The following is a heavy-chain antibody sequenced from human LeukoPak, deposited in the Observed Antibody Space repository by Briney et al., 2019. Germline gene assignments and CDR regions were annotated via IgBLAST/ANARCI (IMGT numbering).Heavy chain of an antibody. D-gene: IGHD5-12*01. CDR3: ARDMHKGKGGYDDAFDI. CDR2: IYYSGST. V-gene: IGHV4-59*12. Sequence: PSETLSLTCTVSGGSISSYYWSWIRQPPGKGLEWIGYIYYSGSTNYNPSLKSRVTISVDTSKNQFSLKLSSVTAADTAVYYCARDMHKGKGGYDDAFDIWGQGTMVTVSS. J-gene: IGHJ3*02. CDR1: GGSISSYY.